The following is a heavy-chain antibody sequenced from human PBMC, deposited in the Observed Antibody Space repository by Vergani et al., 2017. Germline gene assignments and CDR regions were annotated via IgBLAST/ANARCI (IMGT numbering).Heavy chain of an antibody. D-gene: IGHD4-11*01. V-gene: IGHV4-34*01. CDR3: ARVNTETNGHLYYYYYMDV. CDR2: SDHTGRP. CDR1: GGSFTSYH. J-gene: IGHJ6*03. Sequence: QVQLQQWGGGLLKPSETLSLTCVVNGGSFTSYHWTWIRQSPGEGLEWVGDSDHTGRPDYNPSLKSRLTISVEKSRNQFSLTLNSVTATDTAIYFCARVNTETNGHLYYYYYMDVWGQGTAVTVS.